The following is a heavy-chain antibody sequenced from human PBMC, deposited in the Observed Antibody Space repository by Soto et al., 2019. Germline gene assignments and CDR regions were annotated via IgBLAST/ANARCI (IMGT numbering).Heavy chain of an antibody. CDR1: GGSISSYY. D-gene: IGHD1-26*01. V-gene: IGHV4-59*08. J-gene: IGHJ6*02. CDR3: ARLGTSGSYRPFYYYYGMDV. CDR2: IYYSGST. Sequence: PSETLSLTCTVSGGSISSYYWSWIRQPPGKGLEWIGYIYYSGSTNYNPSLKSRVTISVDTSKNQFSLKLSSVTAADTAVYYCARLGTSGSYRPFYYYYGMDVWGQGTTVTVSX.